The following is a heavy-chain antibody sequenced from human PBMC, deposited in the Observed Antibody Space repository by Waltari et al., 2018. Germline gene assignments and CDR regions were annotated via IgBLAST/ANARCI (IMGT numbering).Heavy chain of an antibody. V-gene: IGHV4-61*09. J-gene: IGHJ6*02. Sequence: QVQLQESGPGLVKPSQTLSLTCTVSGGSISSGSYYWSWIRQPAGKGLEWIGYIYTSGRTNYNPSLKSRVTISVDTSKNQFSLKLSSVTAADTAVYYCARVERSIAVAGTNYYYGMDVWGQGTTVTVS. CDR2: IYTSGRT. D-gene: IGHD6-19*01. CDR1: GGSISSGSYY. CDR3: ARVERSIAVAGTNYYYGMDV.